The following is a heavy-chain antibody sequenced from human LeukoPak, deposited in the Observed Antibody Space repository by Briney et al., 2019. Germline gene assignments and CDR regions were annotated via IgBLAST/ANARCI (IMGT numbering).Heavy chain of an antibody. Sequence: GASVKVSCKASGYTFTSYGISWVRQAPEQGLEWMGWISTYDGNTNYAQIFQGRVTVTTDRSASTVYMELRSLRSDDTAVYYCARDGVVTPYYFDYWGQGTLVTVSS. CDR3: ARDGVVTPYYFDY. V-gene: IGHV1-18*01. D-gene: IGHD3-16*01. J-gene: IGHJ4*02. CDR2: ISTYDGNT. CDR1: GYTFTSYG.